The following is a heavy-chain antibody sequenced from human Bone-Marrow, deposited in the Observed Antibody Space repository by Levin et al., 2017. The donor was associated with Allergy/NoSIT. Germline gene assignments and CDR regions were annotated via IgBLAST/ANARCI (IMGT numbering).Heavy chain of an antibody. CDR1: GDSISSGNYY. J-gene: IGHJ6*02. CDR3: ARSTAITRSILDYYYVMDV. D-gene: IGHD3-3*01. Sequence: PSQTLSLTCTVSGDSISSGNYYWSWIRQPPGKGLEWIGYIFYSGSTYSNPSLQSRVTISVDTSKNQFSLKLAAVTAADPAVYYWARSTAITRSILDYYYVMDVWGQGTTVTVS. CDR2: IFYSGST. V-gene: IGHV4-30-4*01.